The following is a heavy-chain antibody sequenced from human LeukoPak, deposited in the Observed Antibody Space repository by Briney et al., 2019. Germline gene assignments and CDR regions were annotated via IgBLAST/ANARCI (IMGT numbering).Heavy chain of an antibody. CDR2: IYYSGST. V-gene: IGHV4-39*07. D-gene: IGHD2-8*01. CDR1: GGSISSSSYY. CDR3: ASESTGVLMVYAPQVAAFDI. Sequence: SETLSLTCTVSGGSISSSSYYWGWLRQPPGKGLEWIGSIYYSGSTYYNPSLKSRVTISVDTSKNQFSLKLSSVTAADTAVYYCASESTGVLMVYAPQVAAFDIWGQGTMVTVSS. J-gene: IGHJ3*02.